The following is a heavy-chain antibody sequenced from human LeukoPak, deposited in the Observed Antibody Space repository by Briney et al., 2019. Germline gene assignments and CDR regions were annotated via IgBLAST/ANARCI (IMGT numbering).Heavy chain of an antibody. V-gene: IGHV4-4*09. CDR2: IYTGGST. CDR3: ARQKCTSTSCLTKNAFDI. D-gene: IGHD2-2*01. J-gene: IGHJ3*02. Sequence: SETLSLTCTVSGSISGYYWSWIRQPPGKGLEWIGYIYTGGSTNYNPSLESRVTISVDTSKNQFSLDLSSVTAADTAVYYCARQKCTSTSCLTKNAFDIWGQGTMVTVSS. CDR1: GSISGYY.